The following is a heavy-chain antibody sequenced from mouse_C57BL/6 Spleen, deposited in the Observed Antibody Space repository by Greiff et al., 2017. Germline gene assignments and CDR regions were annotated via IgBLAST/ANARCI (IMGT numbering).Heavy chain of an antibody. D-gene: IGHD4-1*02. CDR3: ARCQLGQGAWFAY. J-gene: IGHJ3*01. CDR1: GYTFTGYW. V-gene: IGHV1-9*01. Sequence: QVQLQQSGAELMKPGASVKLSCKATGYTFTGYWIEWVKQRPGHGLEWIGEILPGSGSTNYNEKFKGKATFTADTSSNTAYMRLSSLTTEDSAIYYCARCQLGQGAWFAYWGQGTLVTVSA. CDR2: ILPGSGST.